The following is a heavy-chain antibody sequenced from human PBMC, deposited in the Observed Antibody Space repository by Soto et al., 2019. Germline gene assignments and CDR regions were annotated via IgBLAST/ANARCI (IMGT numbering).Heavy chain of an antibody. Sequence: AGGSLRLSCEASGFTLSSYWMSWIRQAPGKGLEWVANTRQDGGQSYLVDSVQGRFTISRDNAKNSVYLQMNSLRAEDTAVYYCVSDGSTGWHFDSWGQGTLVTVSS. J-gene: IGHJ4*02. CDR1: GFTLSSYW. D-gene: IGHD6-19*01. CDR2: TRQDGGQS. V-gene: IGHV3-7*01. CDR3: VSDGSTGWHFDS.